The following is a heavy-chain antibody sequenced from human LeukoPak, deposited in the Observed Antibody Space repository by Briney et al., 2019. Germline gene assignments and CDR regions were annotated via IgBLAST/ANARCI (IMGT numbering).Heavy chain of an antibody. Sequence: GESLKISCNVSGDTFTTYWIAWVRQMPGKGLEWMGIIYPGDSDAKYNPSFQGQVTISADKSISTAYLQWSSLKASVTAMYYCAMTPTIFGAASGAFDIWGQGTMVTVSS. J-gene: IGHJ3*02. CDR3: AMTPTIFGAASGAFDI. CDR1: GDTFTTYW. CDR2: IYPGDSDA. V-gene: IGHV5-51*01. D-gene: IGHD3-3*01.